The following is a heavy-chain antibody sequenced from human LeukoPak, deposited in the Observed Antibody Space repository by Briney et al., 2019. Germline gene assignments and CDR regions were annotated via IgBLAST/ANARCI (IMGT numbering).Heavy chain of an antibody. CDR3: ARDYGDYYYYYYMDV. J-gene: IGHJ6*03. CDR2: IYTSGST. Sequence: SETLSLTCTVSGGSISSYYWSWIRQPAGKGLEWIGRIYTSGSTNYNPSLKSRVTMSVDTPKNQFSLKLSSVTAADTAVYYCARDYGDYYYYYYMDVWGKGTTVTVSS. V-gene: IGHV4-4*07. D-gene: IGHD4-17*01. CDR1: GGSISSYY.